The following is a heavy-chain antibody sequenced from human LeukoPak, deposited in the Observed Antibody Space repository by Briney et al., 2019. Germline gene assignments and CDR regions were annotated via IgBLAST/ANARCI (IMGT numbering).Heavy chain of an antibody. J-gene: IGHJ4*02. V-gene: IGHV4-34*01. CDR3: ARRYDALGSPLND. CDR2: INHSGNT. CDR1: VGSFSGYF. D-gene: IGHD3-10*01. Sequence: PSETLSLTFACYVGSFSGYFWSWIRQPPGKGLDWIGEINHSGNTNYNPSLKSRVTISVDTSKGQFSLKLNSVTAADTAVYYCARRYDALGSPLNDWGRGTLVTVSS.